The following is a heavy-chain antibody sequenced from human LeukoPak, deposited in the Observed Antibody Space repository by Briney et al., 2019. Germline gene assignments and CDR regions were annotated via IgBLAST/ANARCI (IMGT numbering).Heavy chain of an antibody. CDR1: GFTFSSYS. Sequence: GGSLRLSCAASGFTFSSYSMNWVRQAPGKGLEWVSSISSSGSTKNYADSVKGRFIISRDNAKNSLYLQMNSLRAEDTAVYYCARGRQLWLLSSYFDYWGQGTLVTVSS. CDR3: ARGRQLWLLSSYFDY. V-gene: IGHV3-21*04. CDR2: ISSSGSTK. J-gene: IGHJ4*02. D-gene: IGHD5-18*01.